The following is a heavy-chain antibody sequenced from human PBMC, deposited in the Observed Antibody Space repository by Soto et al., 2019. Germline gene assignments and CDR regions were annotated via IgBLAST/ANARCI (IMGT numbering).Heavy chain of an antibody. Sequence: EVQLLESGGGLVQPGGSLRLSCVASGFTFITYAMSWVRQAPGKGLEWVSIIGSSGGVTVYAASVKGRFTISRDNSKNTLYLQMNSLTAEDTAVYYCAKHFVNGEIDYWGQGTLVTVSS. CDR1: GFTFITYA. CDR2: IGSSGGVT. V-gene: IGHV3-23*01. J-gene: IGHJ4*02. D-gene: IGHD3-10*01. CDR3: AKHFVNGEIDY.